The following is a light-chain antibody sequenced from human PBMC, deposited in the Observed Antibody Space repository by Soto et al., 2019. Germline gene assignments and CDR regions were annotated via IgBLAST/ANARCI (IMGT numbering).Light chain of an antibody. CDR3: QQYDNLRIT. V-gene: IGKV1-33*01. CDR1: QDISNY. J-gene: IGKJ5*01. CDR2: DAS. Sequence: DIQMAQFPSSLSASVGARVTITCQASQDISNYLNWYQQKPGKAPKLLIYDASNLEAGVPSRFSGSGSGTDFTFTISSLQPEDIATYYCQQYDNLRITVGQGKRLEIK.